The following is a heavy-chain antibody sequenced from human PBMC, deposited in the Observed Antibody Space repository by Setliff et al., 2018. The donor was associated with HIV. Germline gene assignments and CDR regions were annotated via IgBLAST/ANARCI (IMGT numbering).Heavy chain of an antibody. CDR1: GFTFSSYS. Sequence: PGGSLRLSCAASGFTFSSYSMDWVRQAPGKGLEWVSSISSSSSYIYYADPVKGRFTISRDNAKNSLYLQMNSLRAEDTAVYYCARDGNYYYYYMDVWGKGTTVTVSS. V-gene: IGHV3-21*01. CDR2: ISSSSSYI. CDR3: ARDGNYYYYYMDV. J-gene: IGHJ6*03. D-gene: IGHD1-26*01.